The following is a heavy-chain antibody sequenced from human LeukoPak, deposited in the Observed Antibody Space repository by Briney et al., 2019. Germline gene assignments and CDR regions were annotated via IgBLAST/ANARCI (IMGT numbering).Heavy chain of an antibody. CDR3: ARGGFTFGGVISGEGLNWFDH. CDR2: INPNSGGT. V-gene: IGHV1-2*04. CDR1: GYTFTCYY. J-gene: IGHJ5*02. Sequence: ASVKVSCKASGYTFTCYYMHWVRQAPGQGLEWMGWINPNSGGTNYAQKFQGWVTMTRDTSISTAYMELSRVRSVYMAMYYWARGGFTFGGVISGEGLNWFDHWGQGTLVTVSS. D-gene: IGHD3-16*01.